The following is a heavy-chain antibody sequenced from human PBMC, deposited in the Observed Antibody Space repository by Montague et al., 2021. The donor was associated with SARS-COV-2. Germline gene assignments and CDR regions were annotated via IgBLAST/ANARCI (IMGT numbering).Heavy chain of an antibody. J-gene: IGHJ5*01. CDR2: VYASGIT. CDR1: GGSISSGSYY. V-gene: IGHV4-61*02. Sequence: TLSLTCTVSGGSISSGSYYWSWIRQPAGKGLEWIGRVYASGITNYNPSLKSRVTISLDTSKNQFSMRLSSVTAADPALYYCIRGLASVDSWGQGTLVTVSS. CDR3: IRGLASVDS.